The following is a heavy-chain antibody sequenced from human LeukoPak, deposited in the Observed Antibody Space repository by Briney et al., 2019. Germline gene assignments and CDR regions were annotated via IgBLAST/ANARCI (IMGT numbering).Heavy chain of an antibody. CDR3: ARLDVVPAAPGGYYYYMDV. D-gene: IGHD2-2*01. CDR1: GYSFTSYW. CDR2: IYPGDSDT. J-gene: IGHJ6*03. Sequence: GESLKISCKGSGYSFTSYWIGWVRQMPGKGLEWMGIIYPGDSDTRYSPSFQGQVTISADKSISTAYLQWSSLKASDTAMYYCARLDVVPAAPGGYYYYMDVWGNGTTVTVSS. V-gene: IGHV5-51*01.